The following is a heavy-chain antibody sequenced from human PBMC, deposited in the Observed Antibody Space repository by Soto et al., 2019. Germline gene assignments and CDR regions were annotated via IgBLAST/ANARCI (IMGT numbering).Heavy chain of an antibody. V-gene: IGHV4-28*03. D-gene: IGHD6-13*01. CDR1: GYSISSSNW. CDR2: IYYSGTT. J-gene: IGHJ5*02. CDR3: ARVRLLYSSSWRTRFNP. Sequence: KPSETLSLTCAVSGYSISSSNWWGWIRQPPGKGLEWIGYIYYSGTTYYNPSLKSRVTISVDTSKNQFSLKLSSVTAADTAVYYCARVRLLYSSSWRTRFNPWGQGTLVTVSS.